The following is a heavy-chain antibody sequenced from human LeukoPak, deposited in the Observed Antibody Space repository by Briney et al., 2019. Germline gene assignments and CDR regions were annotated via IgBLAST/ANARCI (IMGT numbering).Heavy chain of an antibody. J-gene: IGHJ4*02. V-gene: IGHV3-30*18. CDR1: GFTFSSYG. CDR2: ISYDGSSK. CDR3: AKEDFGRIAVDY. D-gene: IGHD6-19*01. Sequence: PGRSLRLSCAASGFTFSSYGMHWVRQAPGKGLEWVAVISYDGSSKYYADSVKGRFTISRDNSKNTLYLQMNSLRAEDTAVYYCAKEDFGRIAVDYWGQGTLVTVSS.